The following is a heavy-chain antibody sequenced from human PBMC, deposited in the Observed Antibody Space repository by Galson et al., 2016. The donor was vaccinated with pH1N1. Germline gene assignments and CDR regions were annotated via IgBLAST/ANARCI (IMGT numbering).Heavy chain of an antibody. Sequence: SLRLSCAASEFIFSNKWMHWLRQSPGKGLEWLAVLKSDGTSARYADSVKGRFTISRDKAKNTLYLQMNMLRVEDTSVYYCTREMSWGQGVLVTVSS. CDR2: LKSDGTSA. CDR3: TREMS. V-gene: IGHV3-74*01. J-gene: IGHJ5*02. CDR1: EFIFSNKW.